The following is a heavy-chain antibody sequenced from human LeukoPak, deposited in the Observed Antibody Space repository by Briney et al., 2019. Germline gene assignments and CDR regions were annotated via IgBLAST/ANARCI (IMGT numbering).Heavy chain of an antibody. CDR1: GFTFSSYG. V-gene: IGHV3-33*01. CDR2: IWYDGSNK. J-gene: IGHJ4*02. CDR3: AREGDYYDSSGYFDY. D-gene: IGHD3-22*01. Sequence: PGGSLRLSCAASGFTFSSYGMHWVRQAPGKGLERVAVIWYDGSNKYYADSVKGRFTISRDNSKNTLYLQMNSLRAEDTAVYYCAREGDYYDSSGYFDYWGQGTLVTVSS.